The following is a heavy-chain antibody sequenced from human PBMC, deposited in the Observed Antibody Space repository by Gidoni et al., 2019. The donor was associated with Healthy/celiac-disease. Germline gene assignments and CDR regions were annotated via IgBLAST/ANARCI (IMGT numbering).Heavy chain of an antibody. D-gene: IGHD6-19*01. CDR2: SNSDGSST. CDR1: GFPFGSHR. J-gene: IGHJ4*02. Sequence: EVQLVESGRGFVQPGGSLTPSCAPSGFPFGSHRLPWVRQAPGKGLVWVSRSNSDGSSTSYADSVKGRFTISRDNAKNTPYLQMNSLRAEDTAVYYCARGRWSIAVAAGRGDYWGQGTLVTVSS. V-gene: IGHV3-74*01. CDR3: ARGRWSIAVAAGRGDY.